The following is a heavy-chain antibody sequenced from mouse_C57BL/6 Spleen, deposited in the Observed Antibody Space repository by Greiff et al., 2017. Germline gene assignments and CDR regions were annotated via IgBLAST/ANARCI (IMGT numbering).Heavy chain of an antibody. V-gene: IGHV1-82*01. CDR1: GYAFSSSW. J-gene: IGHJ4*01. Sequence: QVQLKQSGPELVKPGASVKISCKASGYAFSSSWMNWVKQRPGKGLEWIGRIYPGDGDTNYNGKFKGKATLTADKSSSTAYMQLSSLTSEDSAVYFCALTTAYAMDCWGQGTSVTVSS. D-gene: IGHD1-2*01. CDR3: ALTTAYAMDC. CDR2: IYPGDGDT.